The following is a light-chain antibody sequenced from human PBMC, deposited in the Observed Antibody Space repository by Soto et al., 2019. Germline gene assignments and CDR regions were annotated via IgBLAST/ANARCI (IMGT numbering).Light chain of an antibody. Sequence: EIVLTQSPGTLSLSPGESATLSCRASQSVSNNYLAWYKQKPGQAPRLLIYGASNRATGIPDRFSGSGSGTDFTLTIRRLQPEDFAVYYCQQYGSSGTFGQGTKGDIK. J-gene: IGKJ1*01. V-gene: IGKV3-20*01. CDR3: QQYGSSGT. CDR2: GAS. CDR1: QSVSNNY.